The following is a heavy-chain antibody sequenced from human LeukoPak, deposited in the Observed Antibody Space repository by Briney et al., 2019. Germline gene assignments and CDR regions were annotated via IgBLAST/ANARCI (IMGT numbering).Heavy chain of an antibody. V-gene: IGHV4-4*07. J-gene: IGHJ4*02. CDR2: IYTSGST. CDR3: ARNSRGYSGYDRFEF. D-gene: IGHD5-12*01. Sequence: SETLSLTCTVSGGSISSYYWSWIRQPAGKGLEWIGRIYTSGSTNYNPSLKSRVTMSVDASKNQFSLKLTSVTAADTAVYYCARNSRGYSGYDRFEFWGQGTLVTVSS. CDR1: GGSISSYY.